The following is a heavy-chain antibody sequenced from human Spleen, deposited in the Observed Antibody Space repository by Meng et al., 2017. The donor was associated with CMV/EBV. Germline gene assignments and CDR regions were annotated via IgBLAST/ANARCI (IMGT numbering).Heavy chain of an antibody. D-gene: IGHD3-10*01. CDR2: ISGIGGTT. CDR3: AKDPGVGWYFDL. V-gene: IGHV3-23*01. CDR1: AFTFSNYV. Sequence: CASSAFTFSNYVMSWVRQAPGKGLEWVSAISGIGGTTYYADSVKGRFTISRDNSKNTLCLQMNSLRAEDTAVYYCAKDPGVGWYFDLWGRGTLVTVSS. J-gene: IGHJ2*01.